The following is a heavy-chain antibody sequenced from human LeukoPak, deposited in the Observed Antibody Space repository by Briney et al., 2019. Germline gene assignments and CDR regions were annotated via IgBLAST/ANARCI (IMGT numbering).Heavy chain of an antibody. CDR1: GFSFSSYG. CDR3: VKITLPHSSGYYDY. J-gene: IGHJ4*02. Sequence: PGGSLRLSCAASGFSFSSYGMHWVRQAPGKGLEWVAVISYDGSDKYCTDSVKGRFTISGDNSKNTLYLQMTSLRDEDTAVYYCVKITLPHSSGYYDYWGQGTLVTVSS. CDR2: ISYDGSDK. V-gene: IGHV3-30*18. D-gene: IGHD3-22*01.